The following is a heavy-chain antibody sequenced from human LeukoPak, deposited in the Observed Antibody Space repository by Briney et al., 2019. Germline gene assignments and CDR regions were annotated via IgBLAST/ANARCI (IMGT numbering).Heavy chain of an antibody. CDR1: GFTFSSYA. CDR2: ISGSGGST. J-gene: IGHJ4*02. Sequence: GGSLRLSCAASGFTFSSYAMSWVRQAPGKGLEWVSAISGSGGSTYYADSVKGRFTISRDNSKNTLYLQMNSLRAEDTAVYYCAKFDPGGMATTNDVGYWGLGTLVNVSS. CDR3: AKFDPGGMATTNDVGY. D-gene: IGHD5-24*01. V-gene: IGHV3-23*01.